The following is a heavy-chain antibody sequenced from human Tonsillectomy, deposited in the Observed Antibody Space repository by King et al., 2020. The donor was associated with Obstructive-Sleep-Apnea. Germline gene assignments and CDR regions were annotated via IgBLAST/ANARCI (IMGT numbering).Heavy chain of an antibody. Sequence: VQLVESGGGLVQPGGSLKLSCAASGFTFSGSTMHWVRQASGKGLEWVGRIRSTANSYATLYAASVRGRFTISREDSKNTAYLQMNSLKTEDTAVYYCTRPGADCSGGSCQGFDPWGQGTLVTVSS. CDR1: GFTFSGST. V-gene: IGHV3-73*01. D-gene: IGHD2-15*01. J-gene: IGHJ5*02. CDR2: IRSTANSYAT. CDR3: TRPGADCSGGSCQGFDP.